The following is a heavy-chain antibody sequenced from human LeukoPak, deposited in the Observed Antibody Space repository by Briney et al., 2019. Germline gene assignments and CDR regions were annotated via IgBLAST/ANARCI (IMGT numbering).Heavy chain of an antibody. CDR1: GGSISSSN. Sequence: SETLSPTCTVSGGSISSSNWNWIRQPPGKGLEWIGYIYYSGSTNYNPSLKSRVTISVDTSNNQFSLNLRSVTAADTAVYYCARGRGDYDSSAYGGFDYWGQGTLVTVSS. D-gene: IGHD3-22*01. V-gene: IGHV4-59*01. J-gene: IGHJ4*02. CDR3: ARGRGDYDSSAYGGFDY. CDR2: IYYSGST.